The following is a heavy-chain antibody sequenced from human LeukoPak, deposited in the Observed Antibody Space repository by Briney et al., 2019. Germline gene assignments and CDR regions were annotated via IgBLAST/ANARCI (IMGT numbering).Heavy chain of an antibody. V-gene: IGHV3-66*01. J-gene: IGHJ4*02. CDR3: ARGRMDIVVVPAAISYYFDY. CDR1: GFTVSSNY. CDR2: IYSGGST. Sequence: PGGSLRLSCAASGFTVSSNYMSWVRQAPGKGLEWVSVIYSGGSTYYADSVKGRFTISRDNSKNTLYLQMNSLRAEDTAVYYCARGRMDIVVVPAAISYYFDYWGQGTLVTVSS. D-gene: IGHD2-2*02.